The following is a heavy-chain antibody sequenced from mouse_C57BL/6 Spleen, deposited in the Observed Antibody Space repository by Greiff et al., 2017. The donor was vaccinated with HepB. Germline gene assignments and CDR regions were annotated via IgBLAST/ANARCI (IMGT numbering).Heavy chain of an antibody. CDR2: IDPSDSET. J-gene: IGHJ1*03. CDR1: GYTFTSYW. D-gene: IGHD1-1*02. CDR3: ARRSGGYWYFDV. V-gene: IGHV1-52*01. Sequence: QVQLQQPGAELVRPGSSVKLSCKASGYTFTSYWMHWVKQRPIQGLEWIGNIDPSDSETHYNQKFKDKATLTVDKSSSTAYMQLSSLTSEDSAVYYCARRSGGYWYFDVWGTGTPVTVSS.